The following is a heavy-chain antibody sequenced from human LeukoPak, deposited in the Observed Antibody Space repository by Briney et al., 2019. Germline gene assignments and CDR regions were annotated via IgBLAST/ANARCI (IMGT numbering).Heavy chain of an antibody. J-gene: IGHJ4*02. D-gene: IGHD5-18*01. CDR1: GFTFNNYW. CDR2: IYSGGGT. CDR3: ARYDTAMVRGFDY. Sequence: GGSLRLSCAASGFTFNNYWMSWVRQAPGKGLEWVSVIYSGGGTDYADSVKGRFTISRDNSKNTLYLQMSGLRAEDTAVYYCARYDTAMVRGFDYWGQGTLVTVSS. V-gene: IGHV3-53*01.